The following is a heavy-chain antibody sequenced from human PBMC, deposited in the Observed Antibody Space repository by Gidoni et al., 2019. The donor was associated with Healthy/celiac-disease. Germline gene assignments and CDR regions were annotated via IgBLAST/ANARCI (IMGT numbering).Heavy chain of an antibody. CDR3: AITDGGDGWSFDY. Sequence: EVQLVESGGGLVKPGGSLRLSCAASGFTFSSYSMNWVRQAPGKGLEWVSSISSSSSYIYYADSVKGRFTISRDNAKNSLYLQMNSLRAEDTAVYYCAITDGGDGWSFDYWGQGTLVTVSS. J-gene: IGHJ4*02. D-gene: IGHD6-19*01. CDR2: ISSSSSYI. V-gene: IGHV3-21*01. CDR1: GFTFSSYS.